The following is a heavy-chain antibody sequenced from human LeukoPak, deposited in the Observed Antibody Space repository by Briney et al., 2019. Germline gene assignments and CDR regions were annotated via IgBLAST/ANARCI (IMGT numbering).Heavy chain of an antibody. CDR1: GFTFGSYE. D-gene: IGHD6-6*01. V-gene: IGHV3-48*03. CDR2: ISSSGSTI. J-gene: IGHJ4*02. Sequence: GGSLRLSCAASGFTFGSYEMIWVRQAPGKGLEWLSYISSSGSTIYYADSVEGRFTISRDNAKNSLYLQMSSLRAEDTTVYFCARKLVHYFDYWGQGTLVTVSS. CDR3: ARKLVHYFDY.